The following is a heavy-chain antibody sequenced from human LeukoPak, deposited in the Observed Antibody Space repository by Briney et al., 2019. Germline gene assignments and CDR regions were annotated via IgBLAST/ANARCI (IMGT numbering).Heavy chain of an antibody. J-gene: IGHJ4*02. D-gene: IGHD6-13*01. V-gene: IGHV4-59*01. CDR2: IYYTGST. Sequence: SETLSLTCTVSGGSISSYYWSWIRQPPGQGLEWIGYIYYTGSTNYNPSLKSRVTISVDTSKNQFSLKLSSVTAADTAVYYCARDGEQQFDYWGQGTLVTVSS. CDR1: GGSISSYY. CDR3: ARDGEQQFDY.